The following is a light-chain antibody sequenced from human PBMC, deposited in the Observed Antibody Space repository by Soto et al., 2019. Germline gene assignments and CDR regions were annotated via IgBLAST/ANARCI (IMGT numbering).Light chain of an antibody. CDR1: SSDVAAYNY. CDR2: EVS. Sequence: QSALTQPASVSGSPGQSITISCIGTSSDVAAYNYVSWYQQHPDKAPKLMIYEVSDRPSGVSNRFSGSKSGNTASLTISGLQAEDEADYYCSSYTTTATVVFGVGTKLTVL. CDR3: SSYTTTATVV. J-gene: IGLJ2*01. V-gene: IGLV2-14*01.